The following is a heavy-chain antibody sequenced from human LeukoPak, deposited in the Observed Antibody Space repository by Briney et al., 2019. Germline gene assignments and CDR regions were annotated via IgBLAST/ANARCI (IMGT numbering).Heavy chain of an antibody. CDR3: ARAGSSGYSSSDAFDI. CDR1: GFTFSSYS. V-gene: IGHV3-21*01. J-gene: IGHJ3*02. Sequence: GGSLRLSCEVSGFTFSSYSMTWVRQPPGKGLEWVAFISSMSGRYIYNAESLKGRFTISRDNARNSLYLQMNSLRAEDTAVYYCARAGSSGYSSSDAFDIWGQGTMVTVSS. D-gene: IGHD3-22*01. CDR2: ISSMSGRYI.